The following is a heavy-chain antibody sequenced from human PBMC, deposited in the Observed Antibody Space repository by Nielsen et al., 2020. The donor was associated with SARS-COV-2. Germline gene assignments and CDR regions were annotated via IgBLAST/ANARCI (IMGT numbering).Heavy chain of an antibody. Sequence: GESLKISCEASGFSFSGHGMHWVRQAPGKGLEWVAVIWNDGSNKQYADSVKGRFTISRDNFKNTLFLQMNSLRAEDTAVYYCARSIQLWLYGMDVWGQGTTVTVSS. CDR3: ARSIQLWLYGMDV. CDR1: GFSFSGHG. D-gene: IGHD5-18*01. CDR2: IWNDGSNK. J-gene: IGHJ6*02. V-gene: IGHV3-33*01.